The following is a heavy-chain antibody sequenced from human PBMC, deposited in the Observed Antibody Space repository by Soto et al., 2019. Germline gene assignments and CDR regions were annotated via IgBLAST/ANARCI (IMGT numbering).Heavy chain of an antibody. Sequence: ASVKVSYKASGYSFTEYHIHWLRQATGPGLEWLGRINPKSGGTSTAQKFQGWVTMTTDTSISTASMELTRLTSDDTAIYYCARGDSTDCSNGVCSFFYNHDMDVWGQGTTVTVSS. CDR1: GYSFTEYH. D-gene: IGHD2-8*01. CDR2: INPKSGGT. CDR3: ARGDSTDCSNGVCSFFYNHDMDV. J-gene: IGHJ6*02. V-gene: IGHV1-2*04.